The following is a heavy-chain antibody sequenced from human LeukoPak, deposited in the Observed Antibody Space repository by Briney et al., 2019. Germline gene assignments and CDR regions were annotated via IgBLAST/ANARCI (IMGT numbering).Heavy chain of an antibody. V-gene: IGHV1-2*06. D-gene: IGHD3-10*01. CDR1: GYTFTGYY. CDR3: ASIPLLWFGNNWFDP. J-gene: IGHJ5*02. Sequence: ASVKVSCKASGYTFTGYYMHWVRQAPGQGLEWMGRINPNSGGTNYAQKFQGRVTMTRDTPISTAYMELSRLRSDDTAVYYCASIPLLWFGNNWFDPWGQGTRVTVSS. CDR2: INPNSGGT.